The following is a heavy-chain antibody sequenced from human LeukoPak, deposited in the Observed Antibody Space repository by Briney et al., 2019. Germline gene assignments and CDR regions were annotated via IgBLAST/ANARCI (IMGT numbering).Heavy chain of an antibody. Sequence: GGSLRLSCAASGFTFDDYAMHWVRQAPGKGLEWVSGISWNSGSIGYADSVKGRFTISRDNAKNSLYLQMNSLRAEDTALYYCAKDGVQDDYYYYYMDVWGKGTTVTVSS. D-gene: IGHD2-8*01. V-gene: IGHV3-9*01. CDR2: ISWNSGSI. CDR3: AKDGVQDDYYYYYMDV. J-gene: IGHJ6*03. CDR1: GFTFDDYA.